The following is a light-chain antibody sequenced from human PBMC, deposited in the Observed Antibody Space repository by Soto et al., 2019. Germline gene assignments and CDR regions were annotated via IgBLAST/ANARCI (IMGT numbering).Light chain of an antibody. Sequence: EIVLTQSPGTLSLSPGERATLSCRASQSVSSSYLGWYQQKPGQAPRLLIYGASSRATGIPDRFSGSGSGTEFTLTVSSLEPEDFAVYYCQQYGSSQITFGQGTRLEIK. CDR2: GAS. CDR3: QQYGSSQIT. J-gene: IGKJ5*01. CDR1: QSVSSSY. V-gene: IGKV3-20*01.